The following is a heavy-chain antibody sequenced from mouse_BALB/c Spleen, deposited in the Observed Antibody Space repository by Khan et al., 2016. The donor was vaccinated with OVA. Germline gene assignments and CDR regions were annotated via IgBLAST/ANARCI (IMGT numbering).Heavy chain of an antibody. CDR3: ARGYDFFAS. CDR1: GYSFTLYY. D-gene: IGHD2-14*01. CDR2: VNPNTDNI. Sequence: VQLKESGPDLVKPGASVKLSCKASGYSFTLYYMSWVKQSHGKSLEWIGRVNPNTDNINYNQEFKGKAILTVDKSSNPAYMELRSLTSEDSAVYFCARGYDFFASWGQGTLVTVSA. V-gene: IGHV1-26*01. J-gene: IGHJ3*01.